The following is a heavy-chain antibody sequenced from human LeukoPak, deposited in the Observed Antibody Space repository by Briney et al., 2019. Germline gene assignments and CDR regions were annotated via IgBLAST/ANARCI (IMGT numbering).Heavy chain of an antibody. CDR1: GGTFNNFA. CDR2: IIPMSGTA. CDR3: ASPVKYYDTWSGYPPFDY. V-gene: IGHV1-69*13. J-gene: IGHJ4*02. Sequence: SVKVSCKASGGTFNNFAISWVRQAPGQGLEWVGGIIPMSGTANYAQKFQGRVTITADGSTSTAYMELSSLRSEDTAIYYCASPVKYYDTWSGYPPFDYWGQGTLVTVSS. D-gene: IGHD3-3*01.